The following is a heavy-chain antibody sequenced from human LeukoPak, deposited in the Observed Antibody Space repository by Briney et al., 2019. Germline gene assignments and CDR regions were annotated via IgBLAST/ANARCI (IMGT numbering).Heavy chain of an antibody. V-gene: IGHV4-39*01. D-gene: IGHD5-24*01. Sequence: SETVSLTCTVSGGSISSSSYYWGWIRQPPGKGLEWIGSIYYSGSTYYTPSLKSRVTISVDTSKTQFSLKLSSVTAADTAVYYCARQEIRYFQHWGQGTLVTVSS. CDR2: IYYSGST. CDR1: GGSISSSSYY. J-gene: IGHJ1*01. CDR3: ARQEIRYFQH.